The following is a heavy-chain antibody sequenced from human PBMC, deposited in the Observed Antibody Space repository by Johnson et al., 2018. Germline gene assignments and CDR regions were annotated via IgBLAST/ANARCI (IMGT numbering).Heavy chain of an antibody. V-gene: IGHV3-23*04. D-gene: IGHD3-22*01. CDR1: GFSFSTYA. J-gene: IGHJ6*02. CDR3: AKSPNYYDSRGVLFL. CDR2: SSGSGGST. Sequence: VQLVESGGGLVQPGGSLRLSCAASGFSFSTYAMSWVRQAPGKGLEWVSVSSGSGGSTYYADSVKGRFTISRDNSKNTLYLQMNSLRAEDTAVYYCAKSPNYYDSRGVLFLWGQGTTVTVSS.